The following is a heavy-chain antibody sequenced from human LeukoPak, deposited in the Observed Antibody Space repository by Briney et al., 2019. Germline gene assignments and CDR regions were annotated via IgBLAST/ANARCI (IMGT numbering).Heavy chain of an antibody. CDR3: ARVRPGYSYGRYYYYYGMDV. Sequence: PGGSLRLSCAASGFTFSSYWMHWVRRAPGKGLVWVSRINSDGSSTSYADSVKGRFTISRDNAKNTLYLQMNSLRAEDTAVYYCARVRPGYSYGRYYYYYGMDVWGQGTTVTVSS. V-gene: IGHV3-74*01. D-gene: IGHD5-18*01. CDR2: INSDGSST. CDR1: GFTFSSYW. J-gene: IGHJ6*02.